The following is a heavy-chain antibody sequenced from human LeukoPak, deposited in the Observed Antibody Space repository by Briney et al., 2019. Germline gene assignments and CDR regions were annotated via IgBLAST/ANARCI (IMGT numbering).Heavy chain of an antibody. CDR3: GSEGEEYYYYMDV. D-gene: IGHD3-10*01. CDR2: IYYSGTT. Sequence: MTSETLSLTCTVSGGSISSYYWNWIRQPPGKGLEWIGYIYYSGTTNYNPSLKSRVSMSVDTSKNQFSLKLSSVTAADTAVYYCGSEGEEYYYYMDVWGKGTTVTVSS. CDR1: GGSISSYY. V-gene: IGHV4-59*01. J-gene: IGHJ6*03.